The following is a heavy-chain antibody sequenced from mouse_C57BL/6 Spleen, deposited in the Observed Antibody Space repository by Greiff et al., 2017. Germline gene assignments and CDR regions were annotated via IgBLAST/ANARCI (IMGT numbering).Heavy chain of an antibody. D-gene: IGHD1-1*01. CDR2: IDPSDSET. J-gene: IGHJ4*01. Sequence: VQLQQPGAELVRPGSSVKLSCKASGYTFTSYWMHWVKQRPIQGLEWIGNIDPSDSETHYNQKFKDKATLTVDKSSSTAYMQLSSLTSEDSAVYYWARSRGNYYGSSATEMDYWGQGTSVTVSS. CDR3: ARSRGNYYGSSATEMDY. V-gene: IGHV1-52*01. CDR1: GYTFTSYW.